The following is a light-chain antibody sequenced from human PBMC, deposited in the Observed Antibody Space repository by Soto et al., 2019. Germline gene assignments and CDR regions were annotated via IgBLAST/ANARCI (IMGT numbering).Light chain of an antibody. V-gene: IGLV2-14*01. CDR3: SSYTSSSRV. J-gene: IGLJ2*01. CDR1: SSDVGGYNY. Sequence: QSALTQPASVSGSPARSITISCTGTSSDVGGYNYVSWYQQHPGKAPKLMIYEVSNRPSGVSNRFSGSKSGNTASLTISGLQAEDEADYYCSSYTSSSRVFGGGTKVTVL. CDR2: EVS.